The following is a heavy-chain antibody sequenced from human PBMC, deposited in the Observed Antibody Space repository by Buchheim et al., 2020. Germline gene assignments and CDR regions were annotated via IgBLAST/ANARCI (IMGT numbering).Heavy chain of an antibody. Sequence: VQLLESGGGLVQPGGSLRLSCAASGFTFTSYAMSWVRQAPGKGLEWVSGISGSGGSTSYADSVKGRFTISRDNSKNTLSLQMNSLRAEDTAIYYCAKAASIAATLGWYFDLWGRGTL. D-gene: IGHD6-6*01. J-gene: IGHJ2*01. V-gene: IGHV3-23*01. CDR1: GFTFTSYA. CDR2: ISGSGGST. CDR3: AKAASIAATLGWYFDL.